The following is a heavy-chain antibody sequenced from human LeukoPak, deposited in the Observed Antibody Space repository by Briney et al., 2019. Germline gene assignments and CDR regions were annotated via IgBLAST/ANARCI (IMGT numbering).Heavy chain of an antibody. V-gene: IGHV3-30*18. CDR1: GFTFSRHG. CDR2: VSDDGGTV. J-gene: IGHJ4*02. Sequence: PGGSLRLSCAASGFTFSRHGMHWVRQAPGKGLEWVAVVSDDGGTVYYAESVKGRFTIARDNSRNTLYLQMTSLRPDDTAVFYCTKEATTGSRYSCDYWGQGTLVTVSS. D-gene: IGHD1-1*01. CDR3: TKEATTGSRYSCDY.